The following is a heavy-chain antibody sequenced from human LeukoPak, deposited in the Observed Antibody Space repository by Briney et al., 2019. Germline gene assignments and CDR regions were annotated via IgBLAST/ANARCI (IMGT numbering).Heavy chain of an antibody. D-gene: IGHD2-8*01. Sequence: PGGSLRLSCTASGFIVTNNYINWVRQAPGKGLEWVSLVYSGGSTYHADSVKGRFTISRDNSKNMVYLQMNSLRAEDTAMYYCARDPPAVLIDTYGWGQGTLVTVSS. J-gene: IGHJ4*02. CDR3: ARDPPAVLIDTYG. CDR1: GFIVTNNY. V-gene: IGHV3-66*01. CDR2: VYSGGST.